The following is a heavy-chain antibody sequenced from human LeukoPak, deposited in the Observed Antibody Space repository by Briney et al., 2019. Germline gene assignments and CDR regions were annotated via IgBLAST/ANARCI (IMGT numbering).Heavy chain of an antibody. Sequence: KPGGSLRLSCAASRFTFSDFYMSWIRQAPGKGLEWISYISNSGTTIYYADSVKGRFTISRDNAKNSLYLQMSSLRAEDTAVYYCARHARVAGFDYWGLGTLVTVSS. CDR2: ISNSGTTI. J-gene: IGHJ4*02. V-gene: IGHV3-11*04. D-gene: IGHD6-19*01. CDR3: ARHARVAGFDY. CDR1: RFTFSDFY.